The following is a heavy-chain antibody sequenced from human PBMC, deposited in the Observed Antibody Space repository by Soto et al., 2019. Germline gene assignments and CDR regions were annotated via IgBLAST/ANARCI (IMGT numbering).Heavy chain of an antibody. J-gene: IGHJ5*02. V-gene: IGHV4-30-4*01. CDR3: ARTYYDFWSGYYWFDP. CDR2: IYYSGST. CDR1: GGSISSGDYY. Sequence: TSETLSLTCTVSGGSISSGDYYWSWIRQPPGKGLEWIGYIYYSGSTYYNPSLKSRVTISVDTSKNQFSLKLSSVTAADTAVYYCARTYYDFWSGYYWFDPWGQGTLVTVSS. D-gene: IGHD3-3*01.